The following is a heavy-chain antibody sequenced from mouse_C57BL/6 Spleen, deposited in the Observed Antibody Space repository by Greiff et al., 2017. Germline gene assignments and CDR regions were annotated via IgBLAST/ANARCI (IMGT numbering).Heavy chain of an antibody. CDR1: GYSITSGYY. V-gene: IGHV3-6*01. D-gene: IGHD4-1*01. J-gene: IGHJ4*01. CDR2: ISYDGSN. CDR3: ARDGGNWADY. Sequence: EVQLQQSGPGLVKPSQSLSLTCSVTGYSITSGYYWNWIRQFPGNKLEWMGYISYDGSNNYNPSLKNRISITRDTSKNQFFLKLNSVTTEDTATYYCARDGGNWADYWGQGTSVTVSS.